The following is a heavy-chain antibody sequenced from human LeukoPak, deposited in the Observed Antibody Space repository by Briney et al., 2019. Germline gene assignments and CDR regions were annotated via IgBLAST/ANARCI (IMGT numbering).Heavy chain of an antibody. CDR3: ARSLATSYYSMDV. V-gene: IGHV3-30*04. CDR2: ISYDGSNK. D-gene: IGHD5-12*01. J-gene: IGHJ6*03. Sequence: PGGSLRLSCAASGFTFSNYAMHWVRQAPGKGLEWVAVISYDGSNKFYADSVKGRFTISRDNSKNTLHLQMNSLRAEDTAVYYCARSLATSYYSMDVWGKGTTVTVSS. CDR1: GFTFSNYA.